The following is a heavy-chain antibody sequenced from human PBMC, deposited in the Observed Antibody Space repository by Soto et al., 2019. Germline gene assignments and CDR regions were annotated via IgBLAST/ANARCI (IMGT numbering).Heavy chain of an antibody. J-gene: IGHJ4*02. V-gene: IGHV4-34*01. CDR3: ARGRRYDSSGYYPDFDY. Sequence: SETLSLTCAVYGGSFSGYYWSWIRQPPGKGLEWIGEINHSGSTNYNPSLKSRVTISVDTSKNQFSLKLSSVTAADTAVYYCARGRRYDSSGYYPDFDYWGQGTLVTVSS. CDR1: GGSFSGYY. D-gene: IGHD3-22*01. CDR2: INHSGST.